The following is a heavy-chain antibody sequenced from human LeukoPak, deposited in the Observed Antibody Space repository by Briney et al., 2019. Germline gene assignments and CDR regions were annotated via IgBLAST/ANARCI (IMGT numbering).Heavy chain of an antibody. D-gene: IGHD3-10*01. CDR3: ARENRFGELRYFDY. CDR1: GFTFSSYS. Sequence: AGGSLRLSCAASGFTFSSYSMNWVRQAPGKGLEWVSSISSSSNYVYYADSVKGRFNNSRDNVKISLYLQMNSLRAEDTAVYYCARENRFGELRYFDYWGQGTLVIVSA. CDR2: ISSSSNYV. V-gene: IGHV3-21*01. J-gene: IGHJ4*02.